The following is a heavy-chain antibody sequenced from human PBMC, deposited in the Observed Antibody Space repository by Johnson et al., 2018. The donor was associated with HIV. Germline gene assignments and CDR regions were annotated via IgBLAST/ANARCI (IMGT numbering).Heavy chain of an antibody. CDR1: GFTFRSYG. V-gene: IGHV3-30*03. CDR3: AREPGLVAAFDI. CDR2: ISSDGDTQ. D-gene: IGHD6-19*01. Sequence: QVQLVESGGGVVLPGRSLRLSCAVSGFTFRSYGVHWVRQAPGKGLEWVAVISSDGDTQYYADSVKGRFTISRDNSKNTLYLQMNSLRAEDTAVYYCAREPGLVAAFDIWGQGTMVTVSS. J-gene: IGHJ3*02.